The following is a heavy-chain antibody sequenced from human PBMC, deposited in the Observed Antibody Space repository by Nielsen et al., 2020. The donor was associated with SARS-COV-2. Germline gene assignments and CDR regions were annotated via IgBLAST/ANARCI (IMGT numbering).Heavy chain of an antibody. V-gene: IGHV4-31*03. D-gene: IGHD5-24*01. CDR2: SYYSGSA. Sequence: SCTVSGGSISSGVYYWSWIRQLPGKGLEWIGYSYYSGSAHYNPSLRSRVTISVDTSKNQFSLELSSVTAADTAVYYCAREDGYYYFIDVWGKGTTVTVSS. CDR1: GGSISSGVYY. J-gene: IGHJ6*03. CDR3: AREDGYYYFIDV.